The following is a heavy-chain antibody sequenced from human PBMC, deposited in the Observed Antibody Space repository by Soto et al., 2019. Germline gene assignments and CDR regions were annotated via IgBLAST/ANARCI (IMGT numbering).Heavy chain of an antibody. J-gene: IGHJ4*02. CDR2: IIPIFGTA. D-gene: IGHD2-2*01. CDR3: ASRYCSSTSCPEYYFDY. Sequence: GASVKVSCKASGGTFSSYAISWVRQAPGQGLEWMGGIIPIFGTANYAQKFQGRVTITADESTSTAYMELSSLRSEDTAVYYCASRYCSSTSCPEYYFDYWGQGTLVTVSS. CDR1: GGTFSSYA. V-gene: IGHV1-69*13.